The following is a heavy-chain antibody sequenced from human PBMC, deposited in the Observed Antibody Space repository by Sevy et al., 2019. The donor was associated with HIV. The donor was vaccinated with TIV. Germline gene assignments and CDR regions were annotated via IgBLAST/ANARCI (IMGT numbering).Heavy chain of an antibody. V-gene: IGHV3-53*01. CDR2: IYSGGST. CDR1: GFTVSSNY. CDR3: ASRLSYSYGYGSY. Sequence: GGSLRLSCAASGFTVSSNYVSWVRQAPGKGLEWVSVIYSGGSTYYADSVKGRFTISRDNSKNTLYLQMNSLRAEDTAVYYCASRLSYSYGYGSYWGQGTLVTVSS. J-gene: IGHJ4*02. D-gene: IGHD5-18*01.